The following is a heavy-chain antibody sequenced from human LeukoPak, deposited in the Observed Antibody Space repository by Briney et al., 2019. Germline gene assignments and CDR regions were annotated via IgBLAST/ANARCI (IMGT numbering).Heavy chain of an antibody. D-gene: IGHD3-3*01. V-gene: IGHV3-30*02. CDR3: AKVWIHAIDAFDI. Sequence: GGSLRLSCAASGFTFSSYGMHWVRQAPGKGLEWVAFIRYDGSNKYYADSVKGRFTISRDNSKNTLYLQMNSLSAEDTAVYYCAKVWIHAIDAFDIWGQGTMVTVSS. J-gene: IGHJ3*02. CDR1: GFTFSSYG. CDR2: IRYDGSNK.